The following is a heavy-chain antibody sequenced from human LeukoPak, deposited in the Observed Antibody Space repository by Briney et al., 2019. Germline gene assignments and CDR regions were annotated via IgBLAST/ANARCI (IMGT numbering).Heavy chain of an antibody. CDR2: ITGSGGST. CDR1: GFTFSSYV. J-gene: IGHJ4*02. V-gene: IGHV3-23*01. CDR3: AKDHPDWGSSFQY. D-gene: IGHD7-27*01. Sequence: PGGSLRLSRAASGFTFSSYVMNWVRQAPGKGLEWVSAITGSGGSTNYADSVKGRFTISRDNSKNTLYLQMNSLRDEDTAVYYCAKDHPDWGSSFQYWGQGTPVTVSS.